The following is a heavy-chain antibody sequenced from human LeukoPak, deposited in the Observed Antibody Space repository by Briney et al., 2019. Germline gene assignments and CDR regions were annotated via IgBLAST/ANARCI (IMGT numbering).Heavy chain of an antibody. CDR3: ARVLRYCSGGNCYSGGLGYMDV. Sequence: GGSLRLSCVASGFTFSRYWMHWVRQAPGKGLEWLSSISGSSSYIYYADSVKGRFTISRDNARISLYLQMKSLRAEDTAVYYCARVLRYCSGGNCYSGGLGYMDVWGKGTTVTISS. CDR2: ISGSSSYI. J-gene: IGHJ6*03. D-gene: IGHD2-15*01. CDR1: GFTFSRYW. V-gene: IGHV3-21*01.